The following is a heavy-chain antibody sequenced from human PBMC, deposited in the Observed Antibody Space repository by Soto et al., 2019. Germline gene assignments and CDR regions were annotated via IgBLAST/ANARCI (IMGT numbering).Heavy chain of an antibody. Sequence: WETLSLTCTVSGASISGFYWSWIRNSAGKGLEWIGLIYATVTTDYNPSLKSRVMMSVDTSKKQFSLKLRSVTAADTAVYYCVRDGTKTLRDWFDPWGQGISVTVSS. CDR3: VRDGTKTLRDWFDP. D-gene: IGHD1-1*01. CDR1: GASISGFY. CDR2: IYATVTT. J-gene: IGHJ5*02. V-gene: IGHV4-4*07.